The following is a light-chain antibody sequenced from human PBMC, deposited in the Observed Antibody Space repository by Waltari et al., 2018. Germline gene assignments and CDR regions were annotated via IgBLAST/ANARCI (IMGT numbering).Light chain of an antibody. Sequence: QSALTQPASVSEARGASITVTCTDPSPHAVCYSHVPWYQQHPGKAPKLMIYEVSNRPSGVSNRFSGSKSGNTASLTISGLQAEDEADYYCSSYTSSSTVVFGGGTKLTVL. J-gene: IGLJ2*01. CDR1: SPHAVCYSH. V-gene: IGLV2-14*01. CDR2: EVS. CDR3: SSYTSSSTVV.